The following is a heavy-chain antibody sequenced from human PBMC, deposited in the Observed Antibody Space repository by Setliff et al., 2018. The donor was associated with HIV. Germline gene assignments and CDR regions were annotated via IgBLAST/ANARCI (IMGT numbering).Heavy chain of an antibody. CDR2: IYYSGST. D-gene: IGHD2-15*01. CDR1: GGSISSYY. CDR3: VREGGVDLPTMDV. V-gene: IGHV4-59*01. Sequence: PSETLSLTCTVSGGSISSYYWSWIRQPPGKGLEWIGYIYYSGSTSYNPSLKSRVTISVDTSKKQFSLKLRSVTAADTAVYYCVREGGVDLPTMDVWGKGTTVTVSS. J-gene: IGHJ6*03.